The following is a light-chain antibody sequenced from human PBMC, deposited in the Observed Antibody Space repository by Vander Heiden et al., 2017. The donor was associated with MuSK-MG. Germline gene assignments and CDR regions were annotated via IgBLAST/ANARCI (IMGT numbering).Light chain of an antibody. CDR1: QSISGH. CDR3: QQYHGWPLT. J-gene: IGKJ4*01. CDR2: DAS. Sequence: EIVLTQSPATLSVSPGERATLSCRASQSISGHRAWYQQEPGQAPRLFIYDASTRAAGISARFSGSGSGTEFSLTISSLQSEDSAVYYCQQYHGWPLTFGGGTKVEIK. V-gene: IGKV3-15*01.